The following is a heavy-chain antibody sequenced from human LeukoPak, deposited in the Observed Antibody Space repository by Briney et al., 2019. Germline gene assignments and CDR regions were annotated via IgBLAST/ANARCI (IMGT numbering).Heavy chain of an antibody. D-gene: IGHD3/OR15-3a*01. Sequence: LSGGSLRLSCAASGFTVSSNYMSWVRQAPGMGLEWVSVIYSGGTTYYADSVKGRFTISRDNSKNMLYLQMNSLRAEDTAVYYCAREPGTDYRKYYFDYWGQGTLVTVSS. V-gene: IGHV3-53*01. CDR2: IYSGGTT. CDR3: AREPGTDYRKYYFDY. CDR1: GFTVSSNY. J-gene: IGHJ4*02.